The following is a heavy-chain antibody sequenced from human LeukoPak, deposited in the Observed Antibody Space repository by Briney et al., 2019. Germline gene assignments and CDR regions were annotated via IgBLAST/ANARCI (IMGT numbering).Heavy chain of an antibody. CDR2: INHSGGT. CDR3: ARGLVVDAFDI. CDR1: GGSFSGYY. J-gene: IGHJ3*02. D-gene: IGHD2-15*01. V-gene: IGHV4-34*01. Sequence: TSETLSLTCAVYGGSFSGYYWSWIRQPPGKGLEWIGEINHSGGTNYNPSLKSRVTISVDTSKNQFSLKLSSVTAADTAVYYCARGLVVDAFDIWGQGTMVTVSS.